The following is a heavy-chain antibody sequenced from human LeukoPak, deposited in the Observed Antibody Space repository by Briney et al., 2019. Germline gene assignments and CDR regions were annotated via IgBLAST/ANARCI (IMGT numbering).Heavy chain of an antibody. CDR2: INWKGDTT. J-gene: IGHJ5*02. V-gene: IGHV3-20*04. Sequence: GGSLRLSCAGSGVAFGDYGMSWVRQAPGKGLEWVSAINWKGDTTGYADSVKGRFTISRDNAEKSLYLQMNSLRAEDTAFYYCARDGVSTSGTRWFGAWGQGTLVTVSS. D-gene: IGHD1-1*01. CDR3: ARDGVSTSGTRWFGA. CDR1: GVAFGDYG.